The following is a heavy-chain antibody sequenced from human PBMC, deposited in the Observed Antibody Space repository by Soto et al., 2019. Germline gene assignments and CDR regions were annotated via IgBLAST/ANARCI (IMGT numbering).Heavy chain of an antibody. CDR3: ASHSSGWSRHFDY. CDR1: GGSISSSSYY. V-gene: IGHV4-39*01. Sequence: QLQLQESGPGLVKPSETLSLTCTVSGGSISSSSYYWGWIRQPPGKGLEWIGSIYYSGSTYYNPSLKSRVTISVDTSKNQFSLKLSSVTAADTAVYYCASHSSGWSRHFDYWGQGTLVTVSS. D-gene: IGHD6-19*01. CDR2: IYYSGST. J-gene: IGHJ4*02.